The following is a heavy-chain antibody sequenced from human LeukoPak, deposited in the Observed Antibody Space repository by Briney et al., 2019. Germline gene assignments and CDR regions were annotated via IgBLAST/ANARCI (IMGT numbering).Heavy chain of an antibody. Sequence: GGSLRLSCAASGFTFSSYAMSWVRQALGKGLEWVSVINYSGDSTYYADSVKGRFTISRDNSKDTLYLQMNSLRAEDTAIYYCAKDLGYTSGYDYWGQGTLVTVSS. CDR1: GFTFSSYA. CDR2: INYSGDST. J-gene: IGHJ4*02. V-gene: IGHV3-23*01. CDR3: AKDLGYTSGYDY. D-gene: IGHD3-22*01.